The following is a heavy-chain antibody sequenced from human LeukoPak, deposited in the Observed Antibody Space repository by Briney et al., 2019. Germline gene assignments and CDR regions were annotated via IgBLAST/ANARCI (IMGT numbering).Heavy chain of an antibody. Sequence: ASETLSLTCAVYGGSFSGYYWSWIRQPPGKGLEWIGEINHSGSTNYNPSLKSRVTISVDTSKNQFSLKLSSVTAADTAVYYCASERSGELGNHDYWGQGTLVTVPS. CDR2: INHSGST. J-gene: IGHJ4*02. D-gene: IGHD3-10*01. V-gene: IGHV4-34*01. CDR1: GGSFSGYY. CDR3: ASERSGELGNHDY.